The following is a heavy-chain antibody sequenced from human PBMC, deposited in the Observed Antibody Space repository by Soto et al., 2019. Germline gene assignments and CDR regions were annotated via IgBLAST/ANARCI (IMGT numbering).Heavy chain of an antibody. CDR2: VNPNSGGT. CDR3: ASPYYDFWSGYYTGWLGMDV. V-gene: IGHV1-2*04. J-gene: IGHJ6*02. D-gene: IGHD3-3*01. Sequence: GASVNVSCKASGYTFTDYYIHWVRQAPGQGLEWMGWVNPNSGGTNYAQKFQGWVTMTRDTSISTVYMELSSLKSDDMAVYYCASPYYDFWSGYYTGWLGMDVWGPGTTVTVSS. CDR1: GYTFTDYY.